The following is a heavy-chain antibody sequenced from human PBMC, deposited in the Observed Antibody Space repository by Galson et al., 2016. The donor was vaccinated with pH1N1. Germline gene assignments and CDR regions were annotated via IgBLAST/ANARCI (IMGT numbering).Heavy chain of an antibody. CDR2: IDPSSGRT. V-gene: IGHV1-46*03. CDR3: ARRYYFDY. Sequence: SVKVSCKASGYTLSRYYMHWLRPAPGQGLEWMGIIDPSSGRTTYAQKCQGTVTMTHDTATNTVYMVLSSLRSDDTAVYYCARRYYFDYWGQGTLVGVSS. J-gene: IGHJ4*02. CDR1: GYTLSRYY.